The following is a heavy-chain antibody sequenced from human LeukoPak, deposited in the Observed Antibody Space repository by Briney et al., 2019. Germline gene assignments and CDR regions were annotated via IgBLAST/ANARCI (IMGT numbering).Heavy chain of an antibody. J-gene: IGHJ4*02. CDR2: IYNSGST. Sequence: PSETLSLTCTVSGDSIFSSSYYWGWIRQPPGKGLEWIGSIYNSGSTYYNPSLKSRVTMSVDTSKNQFSLKLSSVTAADTAVYYCARGFQRFDYWGQGTLVTVSS. CDR1: GDSIFSSSYY. V-gene: IGHV4-39*07. D-gene: IGHD2-21*01. CDR3: ARGFQRFDY.